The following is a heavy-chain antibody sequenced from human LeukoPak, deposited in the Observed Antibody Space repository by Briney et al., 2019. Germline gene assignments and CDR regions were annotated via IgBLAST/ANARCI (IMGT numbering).Heavy chain of an antibody. CDR2: FDPESAKT. D-gene: IGHD3-22*01. V-gene: IGHV1-8*01. CDR1: GYTFTSYD. CDR3: ATDTAPKMPMIVVVHAFDV. J-gene: IGHJ3*01. Sequence: ASVKVSCKASGYTFTSYDINWVRQATGQGLEWMGGFDPESAKTIYAQNFQGRLTMTEDPSTDTAYMQLSSLRSEDTAIYYCATDTAPKMPMIVVVHAFDVWGQGTMVTVSS.